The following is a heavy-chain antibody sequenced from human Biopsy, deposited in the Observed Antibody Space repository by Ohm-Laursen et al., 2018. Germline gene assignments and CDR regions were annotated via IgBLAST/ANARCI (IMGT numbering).Heavy chain of an antibody. J-gene: IGHJ3*02. CDR1: GDSINNYY. D-gene: IGHD1-26*01. CDR3: ARGTGRYYVYGAFDI. CDR2: IYTSGSP. Sequence: SQTLSLTCTVSGDSINNYYWIWIRQPAGKGLEWIGRIYTSGSPNYNLSLESRVTMSVDTSKNQFSLYLRSATAADTAVYYCARGTGRYYVYGAFDIWGQGTVVTVSS. V-gene: IGHV4-4*07.